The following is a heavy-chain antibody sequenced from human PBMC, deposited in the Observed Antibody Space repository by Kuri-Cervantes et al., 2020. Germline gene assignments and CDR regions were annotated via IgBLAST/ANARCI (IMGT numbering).Heavy chain of an antibody. CDR2: ISSSSSTI. CDR1: GFTFSSYS. D-gene: IGHD6-13*01. V-gene: IGHV3-48*01. J-gene: IGHJ5*02. CDR3: ARLPTGPRLKRHWYFDP. Sequence: GESLKISCAASGFTFSSYSMNWVRQAPGKGLEWVSYISSSSSTIYYADSVKGRFTISRDNAKNSLYLQMNSLRAEDTAVYYCARLPTGPRLKRHWYFDPWGQGTLVTVSS.